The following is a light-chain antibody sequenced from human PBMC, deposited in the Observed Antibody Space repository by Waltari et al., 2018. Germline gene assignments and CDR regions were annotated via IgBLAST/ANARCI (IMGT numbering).Light chain of an antibody. CDR3: QTWGTGPWV. Sequence: QLVLTQSPSASASLGASVKLTCTLSSGHSSYALAWHQQQPEKGPRYLMKLNSDGSHSKGDGIPDRFSGSSSGAERYLTISSLQSEDEADYYCQTWGTGPWVFGGGTKLTVL. CDR1: SGHSSYA. V-gene: IGLV4-69*01. CDR2: LNSDGSH. J-gene: IGLJ3*02.